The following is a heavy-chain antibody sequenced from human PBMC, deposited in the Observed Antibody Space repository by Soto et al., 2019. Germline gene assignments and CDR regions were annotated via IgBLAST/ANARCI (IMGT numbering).Heavy chain of an antibody. Sequence: EVQLLESGGGLVQTGGSLRLSCAASGFTFSHYAMNWVRQVPGKGLEWVSGISGSGDNTYYADSVKGRFTISRDNSKNTLFLQMNSLTAEDTAVYHCARDRVVYCSGGTCLGVFDYWGQGTLVTVSS. CDR1: GFTFSHYA. CDR2: ISGSGDNT. V-gene: IGHV3-23*01. CDR3: ARDRVVYCSGGTCLGVFDY. J-gene: IGHJ4*02. D-gene: IGHD2-15*01.